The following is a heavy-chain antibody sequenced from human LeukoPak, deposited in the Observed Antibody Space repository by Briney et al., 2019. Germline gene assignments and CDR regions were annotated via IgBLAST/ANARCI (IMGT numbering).Heavy chain of an antibody. CDR1: GFTVSSNY. V-gene: IGHV3-53*01. J-gene: IGHJ4*02. D-gene: IGHD5-24*01. CDR3: ARMGEMATGFDY. Sequence: PGGSLRLSCAASGFTVSSNYMSWVRQAPGKGLEWVSVIYSGGSTYYADSVKGRFTISRDNSKNTLYLQMNSLRVEDTAVYYCARMGEMATGFDYWGQGTLVTVSS. CDR2: IYSGGST.